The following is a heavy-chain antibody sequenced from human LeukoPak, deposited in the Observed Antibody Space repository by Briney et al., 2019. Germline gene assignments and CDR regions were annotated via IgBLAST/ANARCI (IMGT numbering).Heavy chain of an antibody. CDR3: ARSELLRYCSSTSCHALDY. V-gene: IGHV4-61*02. Sequence: SETLSPTCTVSGGSISSGSYYWSWIRQPAGKGLEWIGRIYTSGSTNYNPSLKSRVTISVDTSKNQFSLKLSSVTAADTAVYYCARSELLRYCSSTSCHALDYWGQGTLVTVSS. CDR2: IYTSGST. CDR1: GGSISSGSYY. D-gene: IGHD2-2*01. J-gene: IGHJ4*02.